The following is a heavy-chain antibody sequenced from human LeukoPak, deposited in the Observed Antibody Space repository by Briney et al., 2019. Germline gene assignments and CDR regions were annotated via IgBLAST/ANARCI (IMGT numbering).Heavy chain of an antibody. CDR3: AKNLTTHNYVTGGGGGFDP. J-gene: IGHJ5*02. Sequence: GRSLRLSCAASGFTFSSYALHWVRQSPGKGLEWVAVISNDGSNKYYADSVKGRFTISRDNSKNTLYLQMNSLRPEDSAVYYCAKNLTTHNYVTGGGGGFDPWGQGTLVTVSS. CDR2: ISNDGSNK. V-gene: IGHV3-30-3*02. D-gene: IGHD4-11*01. CDR1: GFTFSSYA.